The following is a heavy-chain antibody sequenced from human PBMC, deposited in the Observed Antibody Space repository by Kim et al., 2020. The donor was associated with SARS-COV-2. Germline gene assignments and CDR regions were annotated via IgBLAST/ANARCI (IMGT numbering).Heavy chain of an antibody. CDR2: IIPIFGTA. D-gene: IGHD5-18*01. Sequence: SVKVSCKASGGTFSSYAISWVRQAPGQGLEWMGGIIPIFGTANYAQKFQGRVTITADESTSTAYMELSSLRSEDTAVYYCARVYRGYSYGPFDYWGQGTLVTVSS. CDR3: ARVYRGYSYGPFDY. CDR1: GGTFSSYA. V-gene: IGHV1-69*13. J-gene: IGHJ4*02.